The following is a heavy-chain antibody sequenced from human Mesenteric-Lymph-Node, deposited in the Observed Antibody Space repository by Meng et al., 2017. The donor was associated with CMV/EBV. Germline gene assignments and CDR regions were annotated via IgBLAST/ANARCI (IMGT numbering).Heavy chain of an antibody. D-gene: IGHD1-26*01. V-gene: IGHV1-3*01. CDR3: ARGESGDFDY. CDR2: INVGNGDK. CDR1: GYTFTDFT. Sequence: SCKAAGYTFTDFTIHWVRQAPGQGIEWMRWINVGNGDKKNSQKFQGRVTVTRDTSASTVYMEMSSLRFEDAAVYYCARGESGDFDYWGQGTMVTVSS. J-gene: IGHJ4*02.